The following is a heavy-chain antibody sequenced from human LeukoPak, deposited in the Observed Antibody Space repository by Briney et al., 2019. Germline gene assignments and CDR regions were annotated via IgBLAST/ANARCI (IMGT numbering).Heavy chain of an antibody. CDR1: GFTFDDYA. CDR2: ISWNSGSI. D-gene: IGHD1-1*01. Sequence: GGSLRLSCAASGFTFDDYAMHWVRQAPGKGLECVSGISWNSGSIGYADSVKGRFTISRDNAKNSLYLQMNSLRAEDMALYYCAREATTTGTVDYWGQGTLVTVSS. J-gene: IGHJ4*02. CDR3: AREATTTGTVDY. V-gene: IGHV3-9*03.